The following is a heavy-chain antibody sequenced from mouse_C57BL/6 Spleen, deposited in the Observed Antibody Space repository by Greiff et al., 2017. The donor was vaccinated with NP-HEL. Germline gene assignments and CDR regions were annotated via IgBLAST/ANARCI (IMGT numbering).Heavy chain of an antibody. D-gene: IGHD2-3*01. Sequence: VQLQQPGAELVMPGASVKLSCKASGYTFTSYWMHWVKQRPGQGLEWIGEIDPSDSYTNYNQKFKGKSTLTVDKSSSTAYMQLSSLTSEDSAVYYCARSGDGYSGAYWGQGTLVTVSA. CDR1: GYTFTSYW. CDR3: ARSGDGYSGAY. J-gene: IGHJ3*01. CDR2: IDPSDSYT. V-gene: IGHV1-69*01.